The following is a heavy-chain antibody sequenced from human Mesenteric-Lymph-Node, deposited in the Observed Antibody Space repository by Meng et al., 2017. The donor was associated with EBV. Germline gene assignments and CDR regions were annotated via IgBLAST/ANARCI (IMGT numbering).Heavy chain of an antibody. CDR1: GDSVSSSSAA. CDR3: ARGATSVFDL. V-gene: IGHV6-1*01. CDR2: TYYRSKWYN. Sequence: QVQLQQSGPGRVKPSXTLSLPCVIPGDSVSSSSAAWTWIRQSPSRGLEWLGRTYYRSKWYNDYAVFVKSRITINPDTSKNQFSLQLNSVTPEDTAVYYCARGATSVFDLWGRGTLVTVSS. J-gene: IGHJ2*01.